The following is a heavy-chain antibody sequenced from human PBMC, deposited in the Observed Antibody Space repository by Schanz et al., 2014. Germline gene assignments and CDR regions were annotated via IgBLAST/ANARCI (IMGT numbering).Heavy chain of an antibody. Sequence: EVQLVESGGGVVQPGRSLRLSCAASGFTFSSYAMHWVRQAPGKGLEWVSYICSSGNTIYYADSVKGRFSISRDNAKNSLLLQMNRLRAEDTALYYCAIIGVMVAVAGTRADYWGQGTLVTVSS. J-gene: IGHJ4*02. V-gene: IGHV3-48*03. CDR3: AIIGVMVAVAGTRADY. CDR1: GFTFSSYA. D-gene: IGHD6-19*01. CDR2: ICSSGNTI.